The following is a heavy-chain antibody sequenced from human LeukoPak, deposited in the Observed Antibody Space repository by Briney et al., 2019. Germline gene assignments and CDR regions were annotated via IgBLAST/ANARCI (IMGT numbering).Heavy chain of an antibody. Sequence: PSETLSLTCTVSGYSISSGYYWGWIRQPPGKGLEWIGSIYHSGSTYYNPSLKSRVTISVDTSKNQFSLKMRSVTAADTAVYYCARHLYYYGSGSYPNYFDYWGQGSLVTVSS. D-gene: IGHD3-10*01. V-gene: IGHV4-38-2*02. CDR1: GYSISSGYY. CDR2: IYHSGST. CDR3: ARHLYYYGSGSYPNYFDY. J-gene: IGHJ4*02.